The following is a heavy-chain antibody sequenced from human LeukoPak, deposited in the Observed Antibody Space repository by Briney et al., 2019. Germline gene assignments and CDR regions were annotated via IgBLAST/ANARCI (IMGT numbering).Heavy chain of an antibody. J-gene: IGHJ4*02. V-gene: IGHV3-30*18. CDR2: LKHDDVI. Sequence: GGSLRLSCVASGLTVGATDMYWVRRAPGKRLEWVAALKHDDVIHYMDSVRGRFTISRDNSKNTLLLDMDGLRPEDTATYYCTKIGPVSGTIDYWGQGTLVTVSS. CDR3: TKIGPVSGTIDY. CDR1: GLTVGATD. D-gene: IGHD1-26*01.